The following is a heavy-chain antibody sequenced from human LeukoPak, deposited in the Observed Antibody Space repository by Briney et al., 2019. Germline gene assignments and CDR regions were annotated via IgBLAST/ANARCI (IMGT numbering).Heavy chain of an antibody. Sequence: SETLSLTCTVSGGSISSGGYYWSWIRQPPGKGLEWIGYIYHSGSTYYNPSLKSRVTISVDTSKNQFSLKLSSVTAADTAVYYCARESSIRYFFDYWGQGTLVTVSS. J-gene: IGHJ4*02. CDR1: GGSISSGGYY. CDR3: ARESSIRYFFDY. V-gene: IGHV4-30-2*01. D-gene: IGHD1-14*01. CDR2: IYHSGST.